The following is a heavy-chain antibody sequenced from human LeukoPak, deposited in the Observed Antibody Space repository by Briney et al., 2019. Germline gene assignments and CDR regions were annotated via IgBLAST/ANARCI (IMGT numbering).Heavy chain of an antibody. Sequence: GGSLRLSCAASGFTFSSYAMSWVRQAPGKGLEWVSAISGSGGSTYYADSVKGRFTISRDNSKNTLYLQTNSLRVEDTALYYCAKDAKRNYDFWDRFDYWGQGTLVTVSS. CDR3: AKDAKRNYDFWDRFDY. CDR1: GFTFSSYA. CDR2: ISGSGGST. D-gene: IGHD3-3*01. V-gene: IGHV3-23*01. J-gene: IGHJ4*02.